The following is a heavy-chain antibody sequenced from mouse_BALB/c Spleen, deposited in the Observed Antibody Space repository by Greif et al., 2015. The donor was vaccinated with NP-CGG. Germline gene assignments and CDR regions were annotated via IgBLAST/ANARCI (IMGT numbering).Heavy chain of an antibody. D-gene: IGHD4-1*01. Sequence: QVQLKQSGPGLVAPSQSLSITCTVSGFSLTSYGVHWVRQPPGKGLEWLGVIWAGGSTNYNSALMSSLSISKDKSKSQVVLKMNSLQTDDTDMYYCASWDAYWGQGTLVTVSA. CDR3: ASWDAY. CDR2: IWAGGST. CDR1: GFSLTSYG. J-gene: IGHJ3*01. V-gene: IGHV2-9*02.